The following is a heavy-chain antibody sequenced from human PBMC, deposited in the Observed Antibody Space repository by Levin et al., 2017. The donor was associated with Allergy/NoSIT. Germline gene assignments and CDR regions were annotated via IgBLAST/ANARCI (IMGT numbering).Heavy chain of an antibody. CDR2: IRSKADGGTT. CDR1: GLPFPNAW. D-gene: IGHD3-22*01. V-gene: IGHV3-15*01. Sequence: PGGSLRLSCAVSGLPFPNAWMSWVRQAPGKEPEWVGRIRSKADGGTTDYVAPVKGRFTISRDDSKNTLYLEMNGLKTEDTAVYYCATSPGYYDSSPFDYWGPGTLVTVSS. J-gene: IGHJ4*02. CDR3: ATSPGYYDSSPFDY.